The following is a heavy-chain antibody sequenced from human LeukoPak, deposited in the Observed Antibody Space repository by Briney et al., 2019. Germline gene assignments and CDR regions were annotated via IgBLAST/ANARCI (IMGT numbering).Heavy chain of an antibody. CDR1: XFTFSSYA. V-gene: IGHV3-30-3*01. D-gene: IGHD2-2*01. Sequence: LXCAAXXFTFSSYAMHWVRQAPGKGLEWVAVISYDGSNKYYADSVKGRFTISRDNPKNSLYLQINNLRAEDTAVYYCGRLAHNAWYAIDFWGQGTLVTVSS. CDR3: GRLAHNAWYAIDF. J-gene: IGHJ4*02. CDR2: ISYDGSNK.